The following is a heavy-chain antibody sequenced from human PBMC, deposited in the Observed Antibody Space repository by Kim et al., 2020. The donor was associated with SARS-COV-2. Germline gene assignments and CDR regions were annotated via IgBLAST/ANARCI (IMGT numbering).Heavy chain of an antibody. Sequence: IDYADSVKGRFTTSRDNAKNSLYLQMNSLRVEDTAVYYCAKGLQFYDSWGQGTLVIVSS. CDR2: I. J-gene: IGHJ4*02. D-gene: IGHD2-21*02. CDR3: AKGLQFYDS. V-gene: IGHV3-21*06.